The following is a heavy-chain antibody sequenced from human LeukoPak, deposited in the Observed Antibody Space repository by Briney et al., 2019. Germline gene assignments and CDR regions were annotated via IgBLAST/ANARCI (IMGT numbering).Heavy chain of an antibody. V-gene: IGHV4-34*01. CDR1: GGSFSGYY. J-gene: IGHJ6*04. CDR2: IYYSGST. Sequence: SETLSLTCAVYGGSFSGYYWSWIRQPPGKGLEWIASIYYSGSTHYNPSLKSRVTISVDTSKNQFSLKLSSVTAADTAVYYCASYDFSVLRFLSVWGKGTTVTVSS. CDR3: ASYDFSVLRFLSV. D-gene: IGHD3-3*01.